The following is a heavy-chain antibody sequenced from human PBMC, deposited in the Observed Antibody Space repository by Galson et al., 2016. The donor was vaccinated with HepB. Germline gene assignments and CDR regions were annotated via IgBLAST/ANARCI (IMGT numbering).Heavy chain of an antibody. V-gene: IGHV3-74*03. CDR1: GFTFNSHW. CDR3: ARDWIPYYYYGMDV. D-gene: IGHD5-18*01. CDR2: LNSDGISA. J-gene: IGHJ6*02. Sequence: SLRLSCAASGFTFNSHWMHWVRQAPGKGLVWVSRLNSDGISATYADSVKGRFTISRDNAKNSLYLQMNSLRAEDTAVYYCARDWIPYYYYGMDVWGPGTTATVSS.